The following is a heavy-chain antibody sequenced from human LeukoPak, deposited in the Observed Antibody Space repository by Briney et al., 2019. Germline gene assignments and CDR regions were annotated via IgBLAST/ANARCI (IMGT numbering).Heavy chain of an antibody. CDR2: ISWNSGSI. Sequence: PGRSLRLSCAASGFTFDGYAMHWVRQAPGKGLEWVSGISWNSGSIGYADSVKGRFTISRDNAKNSLYLQMNSLRAEDTALYYCAKAYSGSYAFDYWGQGTLVTVSS. D-gene: IGHD1-26*01. J-gene: IGHJ4*02. CDR1: GFTFDGYA. CDR3: AKAYSGSYAFDY. V-gene: IGHV3-9*01.